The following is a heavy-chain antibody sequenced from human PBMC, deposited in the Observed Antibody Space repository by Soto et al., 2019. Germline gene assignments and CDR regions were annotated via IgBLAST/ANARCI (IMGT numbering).Heavy chain of an antibody. CDR2: ISYDGSNK. CDR3: VRALVVAATPGDY. Sequence: QVQLVESGGGVVQPGRSLRLSCAASGFTFSSYGMHWVRQAPGKGLEWVAVISYDGSNKYYADSVKGRFTISRDNSKNTLYLQMNSLRAEDTAVYYCVRALVVAATPGDYWGQGTLVTVSS. V-gene: IGHV3-30*03. D-gene: IGHD2-15*01. CDR1: GFTFSSYG. J-gene: IGHJ4*02.